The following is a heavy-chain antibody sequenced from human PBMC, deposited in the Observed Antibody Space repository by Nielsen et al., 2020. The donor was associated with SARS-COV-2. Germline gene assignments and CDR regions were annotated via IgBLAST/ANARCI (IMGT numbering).Heavy chain of an antibody. V-gene: IGHV7-4-1*02. D-gene: IGHD3-22*01. J-gene: IGHJ4*02. CDR1: GYTFTSYA. CDR3: ARGGENYYDSSGYPLHDS. Sequence: ASVKVSCKASGYTFTSYAMNWVRQAPGQGLEWMGWINTNTGNPTYAQGFTGRFVFSLDTSVSTAYLQISSLKAEDTAVYYCARGGENYYDSSGYPLHDSWGQGTLVTVSS. CDR2: INTNTGNP.